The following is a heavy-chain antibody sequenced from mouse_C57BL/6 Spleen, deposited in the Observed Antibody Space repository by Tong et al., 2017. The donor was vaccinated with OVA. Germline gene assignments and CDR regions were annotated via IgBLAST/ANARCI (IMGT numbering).Heavy chain of an antibody. Sequence: EVQLQESGGGLVKPGGSLKLSCESNEYEFPSHDMSWVRKTPEKRLEWVATISDGGSYTYYPDNVKGRFTISRDNAKNNLYLQMSHLKSEDTAMYYCARDDYGSSYSYWYFDVWGTGTTVTVSS. CDR3: ARDDYGSSYSYWYFDV. V-gene: IGHV5-4*01. D-gene: IGHD1-1*01. CDR2: ISDGGSYT. CDR1: EYEFPSHD. J-gene: IGHJ1*03.